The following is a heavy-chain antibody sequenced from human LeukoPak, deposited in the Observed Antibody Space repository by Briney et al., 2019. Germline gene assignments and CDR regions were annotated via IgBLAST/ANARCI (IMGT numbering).Heavy chain of an antibody. CDR2: ISYDGSNK. D-gene: IGHD3-3*01. Sequence: GRSLRLSCAASGFTFSSYVMHWVRQAPGKGLEWVAVISYDGSNKYYADSVKGRFTISRDNSKNTLYLQMNSLRAEDTAVYYCAREGEIRFLEWLLSYYFDYWGQGTLVTVSS. CDR3: AREGEIRFLEWLLSYYFDY. CDR1: GFTFSSYV. J-gene: IGHJ4*02. V-gene: IGHV3-30*04.